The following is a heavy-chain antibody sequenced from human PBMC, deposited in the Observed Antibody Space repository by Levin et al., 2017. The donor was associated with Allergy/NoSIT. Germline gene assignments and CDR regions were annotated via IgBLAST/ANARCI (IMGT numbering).Heavy chain of an antibody. V-gene: IGHV2-5*02. Sequence: NASGPTLVKPTQTLALTCTFSGFSLTTNGVGVGWLRQPPGKALEWLAFIYWDDDKRYSPSLKSRLTITKDTSKNQVVLTMTNMDPVDTATYYCAHRLKGDTGGWDGGYLDTWGQGALVTVSS. CDR3: AHRLKGDTGGWDGGYLDT. D-gene: IGHD1-14*01. CDR2: IYWDDDK. CDR1: GFSLTTNGVG. J-gene: IGHJ4*02.